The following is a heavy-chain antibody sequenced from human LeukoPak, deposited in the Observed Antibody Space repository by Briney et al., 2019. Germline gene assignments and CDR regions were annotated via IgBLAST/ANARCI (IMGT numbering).Heavy chain of an antibody. D-gene: IGHD3-9*01. CDR2: SIPIFGTA. Sequence: ASVKVYCKASGGTFSSYAISWVRQAPGQGLEWMGGSIPIFGTANYAQKFQGRVTITADKSTSTAYMELSSLRSEDTAVYYCARRAGIGHYDILTGYYAWFDPRGQGTLVTVSS. CDR3: ARRAGIGHYDILTGYYAWFDP. V-gene: IGHV1-69*06. CDR1: GGTFSSYA. J-gene: IGHJ5*02.